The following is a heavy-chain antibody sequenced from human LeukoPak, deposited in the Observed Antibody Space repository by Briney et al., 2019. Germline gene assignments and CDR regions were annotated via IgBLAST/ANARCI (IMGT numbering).Heavy chain of an antibody. CDR3: ARVDWLLYPDYYYGMDV. V-gene: IGHV3-53*04. Sequence: TGGSLRLSCAASGFTVSSNYMSWVRQAPGEGLEWVSVIYSGGSTYYADSVKGRFTISRHNSKNTLYLQMNSLRAEDTAVYYCARVDWLLYPDYYYGMDVWGQGTTVTVSS. CDR1: GFTVSSNY. CDR2: IYSGGST. D-gene: IGHD3/OR15-3a*01. J-gene: IGHJ6*02.